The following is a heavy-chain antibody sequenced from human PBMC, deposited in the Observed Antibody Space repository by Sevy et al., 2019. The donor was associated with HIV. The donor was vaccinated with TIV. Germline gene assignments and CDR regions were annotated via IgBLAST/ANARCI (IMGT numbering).Heavy chain of an antibody. Sequence: GGSLRLSCAASGFTFSSYGMHWVRQAPGKGLEWVADIWYDGSNKYYADSVKGRFTISRDNSKNTLYLQMNSLRAEDTAVYYCARDSEVRGVIITPYFQHWGQGTLVTVSS. D-gene: IGHD3-10*01. V-gene: IGHV3-33*01. CDR1: GFTFSSYG. CDR2: IWYDGSNK. CDR3: ARDSEVRGVIITPYFQH. J-gene: IGHJ1*01.